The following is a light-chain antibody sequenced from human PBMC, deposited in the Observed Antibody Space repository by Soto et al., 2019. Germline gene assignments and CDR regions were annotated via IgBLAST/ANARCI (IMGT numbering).Light chain of an antibody. J-gene: IGLJ2*01. CDR1: SSNIGAGYD. CDR3: QSYDSSLSVV. V-gene: IGLV1-40*01. Sequence: QTVETQPPSVSGAPGQRVTISCNGSSSNIGAGYDVHWYQQLPGTAPKLLIYGNSNRPSGVPDRFSGSKSGTSASLVITGLQAEDEADYYCQSYDSSLSVVFGGGTQLTVL. CDR2: GNS.